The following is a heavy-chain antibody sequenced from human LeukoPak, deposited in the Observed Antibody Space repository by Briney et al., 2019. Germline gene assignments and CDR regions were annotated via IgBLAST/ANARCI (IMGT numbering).Heavy chain of an antibody. J-gene: IGHJ4*02. CDR3: ARDLSYYDSSGFDY. D-gene: IGHD3-22*01. V-gene: IGHV3-53*01. Sequence: GGSLRLSCAASRFTVSSNYMSWVRQAPGKGLEWVSAIYSGGSTYYADSVKGRFTISRDNSKNTLYLQMNSLRAEDTAVYYCARDLSYYDSSGFDYWGQGTLVTVSS. CDR1: RFTVSSNY. CDR2: IYSGGST.